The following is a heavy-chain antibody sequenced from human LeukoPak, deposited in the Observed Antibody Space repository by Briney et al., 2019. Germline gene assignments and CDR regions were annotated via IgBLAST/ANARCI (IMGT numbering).Heavy chain of an antibody. J-gene: IGHJ4*02. CDR3: VRRDPNCSGGSCYSGIDY. CDR1: GYVFTNYW. V-gene: IGHV5-51*01. D-gene: IGHD2-15*01. Sequence: GESLKISCKGSGYVFTNYWIAWVRQMPGKGVEWMGIIYPGDYDTIYSPSFQGQVTISADKSITTAYLQWSSLKASDTAMDYCVRRDPNCSGGSCYSGIDYWGQGTLVTVSS. CDR2: IYPGDYDT.